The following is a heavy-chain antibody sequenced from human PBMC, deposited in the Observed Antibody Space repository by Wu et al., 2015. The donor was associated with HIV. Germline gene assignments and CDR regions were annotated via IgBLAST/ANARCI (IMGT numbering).Heavy chain of an antibody. Sequence: QVQLVQSGAEVKKPGSSVKVSCKASGGTFSSYAISWVRQAPGQGLEWMGRIIPIFGTANYAQKFQGRVTITADESTSTAYMELSSLRSEDTAVYYCAREGALLRYSSSREVGGYGMDVWGQGDHGHRLL. J-gene: IGHJ6*02. CDR3: AREGALLRYSSSREVGGYGMDV. CDR2: IIPIFGTA. D-gene: IGHD6-13*01. V-gene: IGHV1-69*13. CDR1: GGTFSSYA.